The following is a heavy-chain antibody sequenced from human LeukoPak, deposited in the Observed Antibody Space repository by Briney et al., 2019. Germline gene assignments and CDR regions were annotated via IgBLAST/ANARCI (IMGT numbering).Heavy chain of an antibody. V-gene: IGHV1-8*03. D-gene: IGHD3-10*01. CDR3: ARGLVMGRAGPLGRGWFDP. Sequence: ASVKVSCKASGYTFTSYDINWVRQATGQGLEWMGWMNPNSGNTGYAQKFQGRVTITRNTSLSTAYMELSSLRSEDTAVYYCARGLVMGRAGPLGRGWFDPWGQGTLVTVSS. CDR1: GYTFTSYD. J-gene: IGHJ5*02. CDR2: MNPNSGNT.